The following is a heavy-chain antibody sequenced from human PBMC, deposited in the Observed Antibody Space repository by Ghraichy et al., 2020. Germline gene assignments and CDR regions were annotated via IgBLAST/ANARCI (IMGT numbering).Heavy chain of an antibody. CDR3: ATWDYYGSGALDP. CDR2: IKEDGSEK. Sequence: GEALNISCAASGFTFSSHWMSWFRQAPGKGLEWVANIKEDGSEKYYVDSVKGRFTLSRDNAKKSLYLQMNSLRVEDTAVYYCATWDYYGSGALDPWGQGTLVTVSS. V-gene: IGHV3-7*01. CDR1: GFTFSSHW. J-gene: IGHJ5*02. D-gene: IGHD3-10*01.